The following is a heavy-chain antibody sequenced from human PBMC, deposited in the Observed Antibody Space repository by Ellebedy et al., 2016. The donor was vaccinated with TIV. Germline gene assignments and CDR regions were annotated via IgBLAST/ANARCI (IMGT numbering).Heavy chain of an antibody. CDR3: ARGGIYDYGDYPDF. CDR2: LYSGGST. Sequence: GEFLKISCAASGFTFSNYSLSWVRQAPGKGLEWVSVLYSGGSTYYADSVKGRFTISRDNAKNSLYLQMNSLRDEDTAVYYCARGGIYDYGDYPDFWGQGTLVTVSS. J-gene: IGHJ4*02. CDR1: GFTFSNYS. D-gene: IGHD4-17*01. V-gene: IGHV3-66*01.